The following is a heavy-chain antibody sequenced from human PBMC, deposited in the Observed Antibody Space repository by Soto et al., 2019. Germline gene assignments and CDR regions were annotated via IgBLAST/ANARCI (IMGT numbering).Heavy chain of an antibody. CDR1: GGTFSSYA. D-gene: IGHD2-15*01. J-gene: IGHJ4*02. CDR2: IIPIFGTA. CDR3: ARDDCSGGSCYFDY. V-gene: IGHV1-69*13. Sequence: SVKVSCKASGGTFSSYAISWVRQAPGQGLEWMGGIIPIFGTANYAQKFQGRVTITADESTSTAYMELSSLRSEDTAVYYCARDDCSGGSCYFDYWGQGTLVTVSS.